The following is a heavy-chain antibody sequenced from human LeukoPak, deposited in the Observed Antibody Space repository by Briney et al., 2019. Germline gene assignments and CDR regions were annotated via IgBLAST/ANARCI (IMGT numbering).Heavy chain of an antibody. CDR3: AKVPMDAGWLVLDY. CDR2: IAYDGRNK. Sequence: GGSLRLSCVASGFIFSNYGMHWVRQAPGKGLEWVAVIAYDGRNKYYADSVKGRFTISRDNSKNTLYLQMNSLRAEDTAVYYCAKVPMDAGWLVLDYWGQGTLVTVSS. V-gene: IGHV3-30*18. CDR1: GFIFSNYG. D-gene: IGHD6-19*01. J-gene: IGHJ4*02.